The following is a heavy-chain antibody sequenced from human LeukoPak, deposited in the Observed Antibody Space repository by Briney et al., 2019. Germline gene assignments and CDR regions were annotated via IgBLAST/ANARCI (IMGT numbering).Heavy chain of an antibody. CDR3: AKAPRGTYYFDY. CDR1: GFIFSGCA. CDR2: ISDSGGIT. D-gene: IGHD3-16*01. Sequence: PGASLRLSCAASGFIFSGCAIHWVRQAPGEGLEWVSAISDSGGITYYADSVKGRFTISRDNSKNTLYLQIKGLRAEDTAVYYCAKAPRGTYYFDYWGQGTLVTVSS. V-gene: IGHV3-23*01. J-gene: IGHJ4*02.